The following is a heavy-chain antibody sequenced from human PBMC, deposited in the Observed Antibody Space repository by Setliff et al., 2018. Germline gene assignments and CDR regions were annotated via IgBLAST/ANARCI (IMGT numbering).Heavy chain of an antibody. V-gene: IGHV4-4*07. Sequence: SETLSLTCTVSGGSISNYYWSWIRQPAGKGLEWIGRIYTSGSTNYNPSLKSRVTMSVDTSKNQFSLKLSSVTAADTVVYYCARKGISALSGAFDMWGQGTMVTVSS. J-gene: IGHJ3*02. CDR3: ARKGISALSGAFDM. D-gene: IGHD1-26*01. CDR1: GGSISNYY. CDR2: IYTSGST.